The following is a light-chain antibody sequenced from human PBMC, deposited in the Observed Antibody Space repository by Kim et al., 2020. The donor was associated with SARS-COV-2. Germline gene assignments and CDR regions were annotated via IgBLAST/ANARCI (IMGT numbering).Light chain of an antibody. CDR2: QDT. CDR1: NLGAKH. Sequence: SYELTQPPSVSVSPGQTASIACSGDNLGAKHVSWFQQKLGQSPLLVIYQDTKRPSGIPERFSGSNSGNTATLTITGAQTVDEADYYCQAWDSNTCVFGTGTKVTVL. CDR3: QAWDSNTCV. V-gene: IGLV3-1*01. J-gene: IGLJ1*01.